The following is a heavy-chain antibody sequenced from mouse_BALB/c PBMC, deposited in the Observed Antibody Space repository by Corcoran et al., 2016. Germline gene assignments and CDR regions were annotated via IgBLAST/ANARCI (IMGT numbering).Heavy chain of an antibody. Sequence: EVQLQQSGAELVKPGASVKLSCTASGFNIKDTYMHWVKQRPEQGLEWIGRIDPANGNTKYDPKFQGKATITADTSSNTAYLQLSSLTSEDTVVYYCARGGLRRGYYAMDYWGQGTSVTVSS. CDR1: GFNIKDTY. V-gene: IGHV14-3*02. J-gene: IGHJ4*01. CDR2: IDPANGNT. CDR3: ARGGLRRGYYAMDY. D-gene: IGHD3-1*01.